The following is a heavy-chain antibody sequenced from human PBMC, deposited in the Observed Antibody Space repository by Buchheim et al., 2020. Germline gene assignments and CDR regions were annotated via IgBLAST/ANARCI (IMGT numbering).Heavy chain of an antibody. CDR2: ISYDGSNK. D-gene: IGHD3-3*01. CDR1: GFTFSSYG. J-gene: IGHJ6*02. Sequence: QVQLVESGGGVVQPGRSLRLSCAASGFTFSSYGMHWVRQAPGKGLEWVAVISYDGSNKYYADSVKGRFTISRDNSKNTLYLQMNSLRAEDTAVYYCAKATAVGVDDYYYYGMDVWGQGTT. V-gene: IGHV3-30*18. CDR3: AKATAVGVDDYYYYGMDV.